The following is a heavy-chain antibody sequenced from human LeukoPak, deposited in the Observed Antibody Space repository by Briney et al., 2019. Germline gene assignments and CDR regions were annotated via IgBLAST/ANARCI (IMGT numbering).Heavy chain of an antibody. D-gene: IGHD3-10*01. CDR1: GFPFSSYA. J-gene: IGHJ4*02. CDR3: ARSGSYSPRYYFDY. CDR2: NSGSGGST. V-gene: IGHV3-23*01. Sequence: GGSLRLSCAASGFPFSSYAMTWVRQAPGKGLEWVSGNSGSGGSTDYADSVKGRFTISRDNSKNTLYLQMNSLRVEDTAVYYCARSGSYSPRYYFDYWGQGTLVTVSS.